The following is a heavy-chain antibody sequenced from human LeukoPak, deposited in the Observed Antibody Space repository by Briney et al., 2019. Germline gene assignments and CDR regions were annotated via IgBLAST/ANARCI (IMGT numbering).Heavy chain of an antibody. CDR1: GGSFSGYY. CDR2: INHSGST. J-gene: IGHJ5*02. D-gene: IGHD3-9*01. Sequence: PSETLSLTCAVYGGSFSGYYWSWIRQPPGKGLEWIGEINHSGSTNYNPSLKSRVTISIDTSKNQFSLKLSSVTAADTAAYYCARRDYDILTGYYWFDPWGQGTLVTVSS. V-gene: IGHV4-34*01. CDR3: ARRDYDILTGYYWFDP.